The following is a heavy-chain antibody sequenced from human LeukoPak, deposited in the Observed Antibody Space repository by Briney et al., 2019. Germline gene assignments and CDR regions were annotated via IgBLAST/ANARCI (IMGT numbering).Heavy chain of an antibody. J-gene: IGHJ4*02. D-gene: IGHD4-23*01. V-gene: IGHV4-59*08. CDR2: IYHSEST. Sequence: SETLSLTCTVSGGSISSSYCSWIRQPPGKGLEWIGYIYHSESTNYNPSLKSRVTISVDTSKNQFSPKLSSVTAADTAVYYCARQAGGTSGPFDYWGQGTPVTVSS. CDR1: GGSISSSY. CDR3: ARQAGGTSGPFDY.